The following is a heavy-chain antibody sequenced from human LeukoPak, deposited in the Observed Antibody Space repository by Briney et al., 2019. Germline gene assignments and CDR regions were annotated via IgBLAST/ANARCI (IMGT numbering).Heavy chain of an antibody. CDR3: ARGDFRWEMATTIAFDI. CDR1: GFTVSSNY. V-gene: IGHV3-53*01. J-gene: IGHJ3*02. CDR2: IYSGGST. D-gene: IGHD5-24*01. Sequence: PGGSLRLSCAASGFTVSSNYMSWVRQAPGKWLEWVSVIYSGGSTYYADSVKGRFTISRDNSKSTLYIQMNSLRAEDTAVYYCARGDFRWEMATTIAFDIWGQGTMVTVSS.